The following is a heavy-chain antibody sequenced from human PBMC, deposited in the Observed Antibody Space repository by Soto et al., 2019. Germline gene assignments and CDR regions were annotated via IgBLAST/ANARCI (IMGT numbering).Heavy chain of an antibody. CDR3: AKIQFGEYYYDSSGQGGAFDI. V-gene: IGHV3-23*01. Sequence: EVQLLESGGGLVQPGGSLRLSCAASGFTFSSYAMSWVRQAPGKGLEWVSAISGSGGSTYYADSVKGRFTISRDNSKNTLYLQMNSLRAEATAVYYCAKIQFGEYYYDSSGQGGAFDIRAQGTMVTVSS. CDR1: GFTFSSYA. D-gene: IGHD3-22*01. CDR2: ISGSGGST. J-gene: IGHJ3*02.